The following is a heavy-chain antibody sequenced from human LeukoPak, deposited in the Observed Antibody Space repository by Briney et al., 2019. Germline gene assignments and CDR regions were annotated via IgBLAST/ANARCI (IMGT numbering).Heavy chain of an antibody. CDR3: ARVAYGNSATHFDY. V-gene: IGHV1-2*06. CDR2: MNPNSGGA. CDR1: AYTFTDYY. J-gene: IGHJ4*02. Sequence: ASVKVSCKASAYTFTDYYIHWVRQAPGQGLEWMGRMNPNSGGADYAPKFQGRVPMTRETSIKTAYVELTRLQSDDTAMYYCARVAYGNSATHFDYWGQGTLVTVSS. D-gene: IGHD4-23*01.